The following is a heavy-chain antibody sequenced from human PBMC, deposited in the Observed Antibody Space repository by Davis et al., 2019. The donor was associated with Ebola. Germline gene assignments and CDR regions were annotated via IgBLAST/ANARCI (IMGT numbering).Heavy chain of an antibody. D-gene: IGHD4-17*01. V-gene: IGHV3-73*01. CDR3: ASSYGDYAFDI. J-gene: IGHJ3*02. CDR2: IRSKANSYAT. CDR1: GFTFSGSA. Sequence: GESLKISCAASGFTFSGSAMHWVRQASGKGLEWVGRIRSKANSYATAYAASVKGRFTISRDDSKNTAYLQMNSLRAEDTAVYYCASSYGDYAFDIWGQGTMVTVSS.